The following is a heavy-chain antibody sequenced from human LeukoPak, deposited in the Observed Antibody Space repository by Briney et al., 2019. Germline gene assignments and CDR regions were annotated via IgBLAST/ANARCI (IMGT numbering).Heavy chain of an antibody. CDR2: IKPNSGGT. V-gene: IGHV1-2*07. D-gene: IGHD2-2*01. J-gene: IGHJ6*03. CDR3: ARDVLVVVPAATSYYSYMDV. CDR1: GYTFTCYY. Sequence: ASVKVSCKASGYTFTCYYMHWVRQAPGQGREGRGWIKPNSGGTNYAHKFQGRVTMPRATSISTAYMELRRLRSDDTAVYYCARDVLVVVPAATSYYSYMDVWGKGTTVTVSS.